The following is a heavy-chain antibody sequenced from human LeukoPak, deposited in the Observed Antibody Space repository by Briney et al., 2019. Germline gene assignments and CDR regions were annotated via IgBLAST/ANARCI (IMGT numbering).Heavy chain of an antibody. Sequence: GGSLRLSHAASGFTFSSYAMSGVGPAPGKRLEWVSAITNSGGDTYYADSVKGWFTISRDNSKNTLYLQMNSLRAEDTAVYYCALIRGTKYFQHWGQGTLVTVSS. V-gene: IGHV3-23*01. CDR2: ITNSGGDT. CDR1: GFTFSSYA. CDR3: ALIRGTKYFQH. J-gene: IGHJ1*01.